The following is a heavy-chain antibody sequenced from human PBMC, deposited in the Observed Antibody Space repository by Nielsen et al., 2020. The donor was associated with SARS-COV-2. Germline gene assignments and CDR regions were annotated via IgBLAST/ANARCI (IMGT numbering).Heavy chain of an antibody. CDR3: ARYEYYYDSSGQPATIYGMDV. Sequence: ASVKVSCKASGYTFSTYGITWVRQAPGQGLEWMGWIRVHSGDANYAQKFQGRVTITADKSTSTAYMELSSLRSEDTAVYYCARYEYYYDSSGQPATIYGMDVWGQGTTVTVSS. CDR1: GYTFSTYG. J-gene: IGHJ6*02. CDR2: IRVHSGDA. D-gene: IGHD3-22*01. V-gene: IGHV1-18*01.